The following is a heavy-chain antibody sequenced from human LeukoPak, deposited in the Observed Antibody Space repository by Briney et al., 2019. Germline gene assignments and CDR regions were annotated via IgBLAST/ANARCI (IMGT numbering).Heavy chain of an antibody. J-gene: IGHJ5*02. CDR2: IIPIFGTA. CDR1: GGTFSSYA. D-gene: IGHD3-10*01. Sequence: SVKVSCRASGGTFSSYAISWVRQAPGQGLEWMGGIIPIFGTANYAQKFQGRVTITTDESTSTAYMELSSLRSEETAVYYCARGARSGSYLNWFDPWGQGTLVTVSS. CDR3: ARGARSGSYLNWFDP. V-gene: IGHV1-69*05.